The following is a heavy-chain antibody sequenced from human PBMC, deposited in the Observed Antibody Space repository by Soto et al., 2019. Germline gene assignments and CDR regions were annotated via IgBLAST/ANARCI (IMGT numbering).Heavy chain of an antibody. CDR2: ISAYNGKT. V-gene: IGHV1-18*01. CDR3: GGDWAYYDFAARYYGMDV. CDR1: GDTFTSYG. Sequence: ASVKVSCKASGDTFTSYGISWVRQAPGQGLEWMGWISAYNGKTNYAQKLQGRVTMTTDTSTNTAYMERRSLRSDDTAVDYCGGDWAYYDFAARYYGMDVWGQGTTVTVSS. J-gene: IGHJ6*02. D-gene: IGHD3-3*01.